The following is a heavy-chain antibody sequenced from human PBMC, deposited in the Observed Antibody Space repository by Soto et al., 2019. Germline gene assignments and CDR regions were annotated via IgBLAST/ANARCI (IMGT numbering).Heavy chain of an antibody. CDR2: ISSSSSYI. CDR1: GFTFSSYS. CDR3: ARDSIMITFGGVIYFDY. V-gene: IGHV3-21*01. D-gene: IGHD3-16*01. J-gene: IGHJ4*02. Sequence: GGSLRLSCAASGFTFSSYSMNWVRQAPGKGLEWVSSISSSSSYIYYADSVKGRFTISRDNAKNSLYLQMNSLRAEDTAVYYCARDSIMITFGGVIYFDYWGQGTLVTVSS.